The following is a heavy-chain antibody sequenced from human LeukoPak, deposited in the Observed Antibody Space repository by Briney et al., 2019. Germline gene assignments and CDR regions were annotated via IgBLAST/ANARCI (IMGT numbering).Heavy chain of an antibody. D-gene: IGHD6-19*01. CDR3: ARRVRAVAVDWFDP. V-gene: IGHV4-34*01. J-gene: IGHJ5*02. CDR2: INHSGST. CDR1: GGSFSGYY. Sequence: NPSETLSLTCAVYGGSFSGYYWSWIRQPPGKGLEWIGEINHSGSTNYNPSLKSRVTISVDTSKNQFSLKLSSVTAADTAVYYCARRVRAVAVDWFDPWGQGTLVTVSS.